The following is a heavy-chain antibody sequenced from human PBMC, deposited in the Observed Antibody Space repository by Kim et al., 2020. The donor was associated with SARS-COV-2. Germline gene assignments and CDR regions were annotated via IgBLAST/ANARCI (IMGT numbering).Heavy chain of an antibody. Sequence: YAAHVQGRLNTTRDKSKNTVHLQMNSMRVEDTAIYCCAKGMVRPTTSFDYWGQGTLVTVSS. V-gene: IGHV3-23*01. J-gene: IGHJ4*02. CDR3: AKGMVRPTTSFDY. D-gene: IGHD2-21*01.